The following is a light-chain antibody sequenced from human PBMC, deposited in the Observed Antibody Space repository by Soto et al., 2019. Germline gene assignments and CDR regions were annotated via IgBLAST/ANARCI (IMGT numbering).Light chain of an antibody. J-gene: IGLJ2*01. Sequence: QSVLTQPPSASGSPGQSVTVSCTGTSRDIGDYNWVSWYQQHPGKAPKLMIFEVSKRPSGVPDRFSGSKSGNTASLTVSGLQAEDEADYYCTSYAVANTLLFGGGTKLTVL. CDR2: EVS. CDR3: TSYAVANTLL. V-gene: IGLV2-8*01. CDR1: SRDIGDYNW.